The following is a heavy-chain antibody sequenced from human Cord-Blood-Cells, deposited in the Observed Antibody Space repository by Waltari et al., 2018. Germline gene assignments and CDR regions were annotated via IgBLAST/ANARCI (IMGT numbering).Heavy chain of an antibody. CDR3: ARGNSGYSGYDDAFDI. Sequence: QVQLQQWGAGLLKPSETLSLTCAVYGGSFSGYYWSWIRQPPGKGLEWIGEINHSGSTNYNPSLKSRVTISVDTSKNQFSLKLSSVTAADTAVYYCARGNSGYSGYDDAFDIWGQGTMVTVSS. V-gene: IGHV4-34*01. J-gene: IGHJ3*02. CDR1: GGSFSGYY. CDR2: INHSGST. D-gene: IGHD5-12*01.